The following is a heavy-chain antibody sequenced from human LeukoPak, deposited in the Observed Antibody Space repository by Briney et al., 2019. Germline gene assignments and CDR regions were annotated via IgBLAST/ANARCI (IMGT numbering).Heavy chain of an antibody. D-gene: IGHD3-10*01. V-gene: IGHV4-39*07. CDR1: GGSISSSSYY. Sequence: SETLSLTCTVSGGSISSSSYYWGWIRQPPGKGLEWIGSIYYSGSTYYNPSLKSRVTISVDTSKNQFSLKLSSVTAADTAVYYCARVLGMVRGVLNYYFDYWGQGTLVTVSS. CDR3: ARVLGMVRGVLNYYFDY. J-gene: IGHJ4*02. CDR2: IYYSGST.